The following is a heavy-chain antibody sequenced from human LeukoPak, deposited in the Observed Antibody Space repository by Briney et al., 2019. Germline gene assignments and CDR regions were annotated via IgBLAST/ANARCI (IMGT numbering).Heavy chain of an antibody. V-gene: IGHV3-43*02. J-gene: IGHJ3*02. CDR1: GFTLDDYA. CDR2: ISGDGGST. Sequence: QPGGSLRLSCAASGFTLDDYAMHWVRQAPGKGLEWVSLISGDGGSTYYADSVKGRFTISRDNSKNSLYLQMNSLRTEDTALYYGAKPYSSSPLDAFDIWGQGTMVTVSS. D-gene: IGHD6-13*01. CDR3: AKPYSSSPLDAFDI.